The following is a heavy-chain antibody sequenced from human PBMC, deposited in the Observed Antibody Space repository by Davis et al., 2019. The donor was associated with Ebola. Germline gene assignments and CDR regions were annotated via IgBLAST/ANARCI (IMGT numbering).Heavy chain of an antibody. CDR2: IYYSGST. J-gene: IGHJ4*02. CDR1: GGSISSSSYY. D-gene: IGHD3-22*01. CDR3: ARHTSNYYDSSGYCDY. Sequence: PSETLSLTCTVSGGSISSSSYYWGWIRQPPGKGLEWIGSIYYSGSTYYNPSLKSRVTISVDTSKNQFSLKLSSVTAADTAVYYCARHTSNYYDSSGYCDYWGQGTLVTVSS. V-gene: IGHV4-39*01.